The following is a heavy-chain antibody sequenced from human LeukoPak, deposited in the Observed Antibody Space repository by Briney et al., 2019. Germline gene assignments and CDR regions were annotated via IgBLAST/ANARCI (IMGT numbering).Heavy chain of an antibody. CDR3: AKEVGYSSSPTGIDY. CDR2: ISYDGSNK. V-gene: IGHV3-30*18. CDR1: GFTFSSYG. J-gene: IGHJ4*02. D-gene: IGHD6-6*01. Sequence: GGSLRLSCAASGFTFSSYGMHWVRQAPGKGLEWVAVISYDGSNKYYADSVKGRFTISRDNSKNTLYLQMNSLRAEDTAVYYCAKEVGYSSSPTGIDYWGQGTLVPVSS.